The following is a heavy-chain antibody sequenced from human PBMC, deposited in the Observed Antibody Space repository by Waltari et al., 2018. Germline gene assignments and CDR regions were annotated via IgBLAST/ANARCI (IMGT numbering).Heavy chain of an antibody. V-gene: IGHV3-23*01. CDR1: GFTFATYA. D-gene: IGHD3-10*01. J-gene: IGHJ4*02. CDR2: IRGSGCST. CDR3: AKGAFGTGTYTYFDY. Sequence: QVLDSGGGLVQPGGSLRPSCAASGFTFATYAMNWVRPAPGKGLEWVSTIRGSGCSTYYADSVKGRFTISRDNSKDTFYLQMTSLRAEDTAIYHCAKGAFGTGTYTYFDYLGPGTLVTVSS.